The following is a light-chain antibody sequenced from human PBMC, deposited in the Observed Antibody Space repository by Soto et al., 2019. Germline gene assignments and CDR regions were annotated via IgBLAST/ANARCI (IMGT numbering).Light chain of an antibody. V-gene: IGKV3-20*01. CDR2: GTS. J-gene: IGKJ1*01. CDR1: QSVSNAY. Sequence: VLTQSPGTLSLSPGDRATLSCRASQSVSNAYLAWYQQKPGQAPRLLIYGTSSRATGIPDRFGGSGSGTDFTLTISRLEPEDFEVYYCQQYATSRWTFGQGTKVEIK. CDR3: QQYATSRWT.